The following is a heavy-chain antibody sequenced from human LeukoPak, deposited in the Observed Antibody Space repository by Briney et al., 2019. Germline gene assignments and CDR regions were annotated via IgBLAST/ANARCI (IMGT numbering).Heavy chain of an antibody. D-gene: IGHD2-2*02. Sequence: PSETLSLTCTVSGGSISSYYWSWIRQPPGKGLEWIGYIYYSGSTYYNPSLKSRVTISVDTSKNQFSLKLSSVTAADTAVYYCARVRRLGYCSSTSCYTEYYFDYWGQGTLVTVSS. V-gene: IGHV4-59*08. CDR2: IYYSGST. J-gene: IGHJ4*02. CDR3: ARVRRLGYCSSTSCYTEYYFDY. CDR1: GGSISSYY.